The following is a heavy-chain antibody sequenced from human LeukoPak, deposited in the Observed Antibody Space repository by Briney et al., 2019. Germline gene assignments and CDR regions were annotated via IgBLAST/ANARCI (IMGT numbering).Heavy chain of an antibody. Sequence: ASVKLSCKASGYTFNSYHLHWVRQAPGQGLEWMGIINPSGGSTSYAQKFQGRVTMTRDTSTSTVYMELSSLRSEDTAVYYCARVGSSTWYESDYWGQGTLVTVSS. CDR3: ARVGSSTWYESDY. CDR1: GYTFNSYH. D-gene: IGHD6-13*01. CDR2: INPSGGST. V-gene: IGHV1-46*02. J-gene: IGHJ4*02.